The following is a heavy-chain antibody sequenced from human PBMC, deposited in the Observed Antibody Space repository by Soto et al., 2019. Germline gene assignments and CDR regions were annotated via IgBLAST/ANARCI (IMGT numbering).Heavy chain of an antibody. CDR3: ARDLGGPYNWTEGWVDY. V-gene: IGHV1-69*12. Sequence: QVQLVQSGAEVKKPGSSVKVSCKASGGTFSSYAISWVRQAPGQGLEWMGGIIPIFGTANYAQKFQGRVTITEDESTTPAYRELRSLRSEDTAVYYCARDLGGPYNWTEGWVDYWGQGTLVTVSS. J-gene: IGHJ4*02. CDR2: IIPIFGTA. CDR1: GGTFSSYA. D-gene: IGHD1-20*01.